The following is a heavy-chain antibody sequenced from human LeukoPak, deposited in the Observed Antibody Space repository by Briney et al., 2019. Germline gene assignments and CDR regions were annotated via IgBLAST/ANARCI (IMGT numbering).Heavy chain of an antibody. CDR2: ISSGGTNT. D-gene: IGHD3-10*01. CDR3: ARGSGSGNYNWFDS. CDR1: GFTFSSYA. J-gene: IGHJ5*01. V-gene: IGHV3-23*01. Sequence: PGGSLRLSCAASGFTFSSYAMNWVRQAPGKGLGWVSVISSGGTNTYYADSVKGRFTVSRDNSKNTMYLQMNSLRAEDTAVYHCARGSGSGNYNWFDSWGQGTLVTVSS.